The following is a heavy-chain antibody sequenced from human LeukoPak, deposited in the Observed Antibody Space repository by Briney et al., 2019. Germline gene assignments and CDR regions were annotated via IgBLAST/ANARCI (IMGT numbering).Heavy chain of an antibody. J-gene: IGHJ4*02. Sequence: ASVKVSCKASGYTFTAYYFLWVRQAPGQGLEWMGWINPNSGDTNYAQKFQGRVTMTRDTSISTAYMEVSRLRSDDTAVYYCARGERRDGYNVGLDYWGQGTLVTVSS. V-gene: IGHV1-2*02. D-gene: IGHD5-24*01. CDR1: GYTFTAYY. CDR3: ARGERRDGYNVGLDY. CDR2: INPNSGDT.